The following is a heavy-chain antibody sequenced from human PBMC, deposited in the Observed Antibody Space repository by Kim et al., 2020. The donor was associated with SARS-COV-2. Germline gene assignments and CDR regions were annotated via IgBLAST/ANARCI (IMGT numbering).Heavy chain of an antibody. CDR2: IDPSDSYT. J-gene: IGHJ4*02. CDR1: GYSFTSYW. CDR3: ARTMVRGEVSPDFDY. Sequence: GESLKISCKGSGYSFTSYWISWVRQMPGKGLEWMGRIDPSDSYTNYSPSFQGHVTISADKSISTAYLQWSSLKASDTAMYYCARTMVRGEVSPDFDYWGQGTLVTVSS. D-gene: IGHD3-10*01. V-gene: IGHV5-10-1*01.